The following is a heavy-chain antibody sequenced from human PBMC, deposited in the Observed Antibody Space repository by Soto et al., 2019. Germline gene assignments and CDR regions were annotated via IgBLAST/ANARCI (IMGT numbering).Heavy chain of an antibody. CDR2: IYFSGSA. D-gene: IGHD5-12*01. J-gene: IGHJ4*02. CDR3: ARQYSGYCDY. V-gene: IGHV4-59*08. Sequence: SETLSLTCTVSGGSITSYYWSWIRQPPGKGLEWIGYIYFSGSANYNPSLKSRVTIAVDTSKNQFSLKLSSVAAADTAVYYCARQYSGYCDYWGQGTLVPVSS. CDR1: GGSITSYY.